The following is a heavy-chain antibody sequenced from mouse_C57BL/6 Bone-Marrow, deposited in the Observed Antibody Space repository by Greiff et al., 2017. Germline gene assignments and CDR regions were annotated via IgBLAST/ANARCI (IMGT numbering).Heavy chain of an antibody. J-gene: IGHJ2*01. V-gene: IGHV1-26*01. Sequence: VQLQQSGPELVKPGASVKISCKASGFTFTDYYMNWVKQSHGKSLEWIGDIHPNNGGTRSHPKFQGKATETVDKSSSTAYMELRSLKSEDTADYYCAKEGTMNDWGTGTTLTVSS. D-gene: IGHD2-4*01. CDR2: IHPNNGGT. CDR1: GFTFTDYY. CDR3: AKEGTMND.